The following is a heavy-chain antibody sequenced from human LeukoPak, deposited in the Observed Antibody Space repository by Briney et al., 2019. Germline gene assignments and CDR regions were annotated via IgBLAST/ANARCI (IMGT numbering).Heavy chain of an antibody. CDR3: ARDSGNSGYDVHDY. D-gene: IGHD5-12*01. J-gene: IGHJ4*02. CDR1: GFSFGSDW. Sequence: GGALRLSCAASGFSFGSDWMTWVCQAPGERLWWVANIQKDGSENNYVDSVKGRCTISKDNAKNSLYLQMNSLRAEDTAVYYCARDSGNSGYDVHDYWGQGTLVTVSS. V-gene: IGHV3-7*01. CDR2: IQKDGSEN.